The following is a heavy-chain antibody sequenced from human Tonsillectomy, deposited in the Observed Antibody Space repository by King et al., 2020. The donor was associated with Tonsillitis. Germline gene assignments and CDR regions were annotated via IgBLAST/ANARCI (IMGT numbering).Heavy chain of an antibody. D-gene: IGHD2-21*02. Sequence: VQLVESGGDLVQPGGSLRLSCSASGFTFSSYSMHWVRQAPGKGLQYVSGISSDGGGTKYYADSVRGRFSISRDNSKSTLYLQMSSLRTEDTAIYFCVKDRQRRLSDNWSDPWGQGTLVTVSS. J-gene: IGHJ5*02. V-gene: IGHV3-64D*06. CDR3: VKDRQRRLSDNWSDP. CDR2: ISSDGGGTK. CDR1: GFTFSSYS.